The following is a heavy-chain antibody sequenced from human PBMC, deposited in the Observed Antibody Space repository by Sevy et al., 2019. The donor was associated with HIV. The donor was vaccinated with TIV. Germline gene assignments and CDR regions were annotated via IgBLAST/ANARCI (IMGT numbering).Heavy chain of an antibody. CDR3: AKGGPNSGYDYYFDY. CDR1: GFTFSNYA. D-gene: IGHD5-12*01. Sequence: GGSLRLSCAASGFTFSNYAMHWVRQAPGKGLAWVALIWYDGSKIFYADSVKGRFTISRDNSESTLYLQMNSLTAEDTALYHCAKGGPNSGYDYYFDYWGQGTLVTVSS. CDR2: IWYDGSKI. V-gene: IGHV3-33*06. J-gene: IGHJ4*02.